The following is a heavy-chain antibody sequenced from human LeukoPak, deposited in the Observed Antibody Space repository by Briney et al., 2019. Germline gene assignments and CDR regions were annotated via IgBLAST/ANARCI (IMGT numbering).Heavy chain of an antibody. V-gene: IGHV3-7*01. CDR3: ARGYGGNHK. J-gene: IGHJ4*02. CDR2: IKPDGGEK. CDR1: GFTFSSYM. D-gene: IGHD1-14*01. Sequence: SGESLRLSCAASGFTFSSYMMTWVRQAPGKGLEWVANIKPDGGEKFYVDSVRGRFTISRDNAKNSLYLQINSLRAEDTAVYYCARGYGGNHKWGQGTLVTVSS.